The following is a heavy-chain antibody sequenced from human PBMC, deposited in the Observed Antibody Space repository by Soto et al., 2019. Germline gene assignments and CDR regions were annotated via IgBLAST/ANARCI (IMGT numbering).Heavy chain of an antibody. J-gene: IGHJ6*02. V-gene: IGHV1-3*01. Sequence: QVQLVQSGAEVKKPGASVKVSCKASGYTFTSYAMHWVRQAPGQRLEWMGWINAGNGNTKYSQKFQGRVTITRDTSASTAYMELSSLRSEDTAVYSCARQGYCSGGSCYSYYGMDVWGQGTTVTVSS. CDR1: GYTFTSYA. D-gene: IGHD2-15*01. CDR2: INAGNGNT. CDR3: ARQGYCSGGSCYSYYGMDV.